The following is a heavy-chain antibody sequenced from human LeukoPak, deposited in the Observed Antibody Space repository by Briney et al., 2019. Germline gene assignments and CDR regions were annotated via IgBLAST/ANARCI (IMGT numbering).Heavy chain of an antibody. CDR3: ARQSTYYYDSSGYYGGCYFDY. CDR2: IYYSGST. J-gene: IGHJ4*03. CDR1: GGSISTYY. V-gene: IGHV4-59*08. D-gene: IGHD3-22*01. Sequence: SETLSLTCSVSGGSISTYYWSWIRQSPGKGLECIGNIYYSGSTNYNPSLRSRVTISVDTSKNQFSLKLSSVTAADTAVYYCARQSTYYYDSSGYYGGCYFDYWGQGTTVTVSS.